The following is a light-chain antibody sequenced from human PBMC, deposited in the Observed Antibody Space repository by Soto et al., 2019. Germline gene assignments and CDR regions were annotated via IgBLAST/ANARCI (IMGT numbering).Light chain of an antibody. CDR1: QGISNS. CDR2: AAS. V-gene: IGKV1-27*01. J-gene: IGKJ3*01. CDR3: QKYNSAPPFT. Sequence: DIPMTQSPSSLSASVGDRVTITCRASQGISNSLAWYQQKPGKVPKLLIYAASTLQSGVPSRFSGSGSGTDFTFTISSLQPEDVASYYCQKYNSAPPFTFGPGTKVDIK.